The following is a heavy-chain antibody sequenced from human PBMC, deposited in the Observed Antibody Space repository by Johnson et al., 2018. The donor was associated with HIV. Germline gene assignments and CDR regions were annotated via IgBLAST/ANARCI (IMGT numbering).Heavy chain of an antibody. D-gene: IGHD3-22*01. J-gene: IGHJ3*02. CDR3: ARAPYYYDSSGEGAFDI. CDR1: GFTFDDYG. V-gene: IGHV3-74*02. Sequence: VQLVESGGGLVQPGGSLRLSCAASGFTFDDYGMSWVRQAPGKGLVWVSRINSDGSSTTYADSVKGRFTISRDNAKNTLFLQMNSLRAEDTAVYYCARAPYYYDSSGEGAFDIWGQGTMVTVSS. CDR2: INSDGSST.